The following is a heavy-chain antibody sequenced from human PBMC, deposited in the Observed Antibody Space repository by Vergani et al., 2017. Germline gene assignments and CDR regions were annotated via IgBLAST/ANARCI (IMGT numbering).Heavy chain of an antibody. J-gene: IGHJ4*02. V-gene: IGHV1-18*01. Sequence: QVPLLQSGAAVKKPGASVRVSCKASGYTFNSYAITWVRQAPGQGLEWMGWINVNNGNTKYTQKVQGRVTMTTDTCTNTAYMELRRLKSDDTAIYYCARVIVGCSRTNCFADHWGQGTLVTVAS. D-gene: IGHD2-2*01. CDR3: ARVIVGCSRTNCFADH. CDR1: GYTFNSYA. CDR2: INVNNGNT.